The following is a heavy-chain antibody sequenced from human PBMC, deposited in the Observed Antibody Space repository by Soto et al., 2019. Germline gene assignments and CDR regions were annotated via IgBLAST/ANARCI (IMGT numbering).Heavy chain of an antibody. Sequence: GGSLRLSCAASGFTFSSYGMQWVRHAPGKGLEWVAVISYDGSNKYYADSVKGRFTISRDNSKNTLYLQMNSLRAEDTAVYYCAKDRVGRNWNYGSDWFDPWGQGTLVTVSS. D-gene: IGHD1-7*01. J-gene: IGHJ5*02. CDR1: GFTFSSYG. V-gene: IGHV3-30*18. CDR3: AKDRVGRNWNYGSDWFDP. CDR2: ISYDGSNK.